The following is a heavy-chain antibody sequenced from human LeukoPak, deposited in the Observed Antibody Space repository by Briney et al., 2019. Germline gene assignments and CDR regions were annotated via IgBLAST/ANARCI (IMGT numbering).Heavy chain of an antibody. CDR2: INPNSGGT. J-gene: IGHJ6*03. D-gene: IGHD3-10*01. Sequence: ASVKVSCKASGYTFTGYYMHWVRQAPGLGLEWMGWINPNSGGTNYAQKFQGRVTMTRDTSISTAYMELSRLRSDDTAVYYCARPYYYGSGNYYYYMDVWGKGTTVTVSS. CDR1: GYTFTGYY. CDR3: ARPYYYGSGNYYYYMDV. V-gene: IGHV1-2*02.